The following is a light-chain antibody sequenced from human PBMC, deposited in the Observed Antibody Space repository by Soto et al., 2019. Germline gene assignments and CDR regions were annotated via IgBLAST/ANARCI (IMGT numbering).Light chain of an antibody. J-gene: IGLJ1*01. CDR3: GSYTTSNTLV. CDR2: DGS. CDR1: NSDVGNYNY. Sequence: QSALTQPASVSGSPGQSISISCTGTNSDVGNYNYVSWYQKHPGQAPKLMIYDGSNRPSGFSNRFSGFKSGNTASLTISGLQAEDEADYYCGSYTTSNTLVFGTGTKLTVL. V-gene: IGLV2-14*01.